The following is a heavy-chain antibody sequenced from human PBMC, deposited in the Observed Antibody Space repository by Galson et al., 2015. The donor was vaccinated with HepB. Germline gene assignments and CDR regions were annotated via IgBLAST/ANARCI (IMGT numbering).Heavy chain of an antibody. V-gene: IGHV4-4*02. J-gene: IGHJ4*02. CDR3: ARLATRTGPSDS. Sequence: ETLSLTCAVSGGSLSGTKWWNWVRQPPGKGLEWIGEIYHSGGPNYNPSLKSRVTISVDKSKNHISLRLTSVTAADTAVYYCARLATRTGPSDSWGQGTLVTVAS. D-gene: IGHD1/OR15-1a*01. CDR2: IYHSGGP. CDR1: GGSLSGTKW.